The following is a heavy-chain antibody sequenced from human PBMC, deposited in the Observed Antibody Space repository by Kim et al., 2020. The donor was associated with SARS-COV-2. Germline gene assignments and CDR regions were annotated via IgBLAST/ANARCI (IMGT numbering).Heavy chain of an antibody. D-gene: IGHD1-26*01. Sequence: GESLKISCQDSGFNFGSYWVTWVRQMPGKGLECMGRIDRSDSYTSYRPSFQGHISISADKSSRTTYLQWSSLRASDTATYYCAIELGTKWAYWGQGTQVTVSS. CDR1: GFNFGSYW. V-gene: IGHV5-10-1*01. CDR2: IDRSDSYT. CDR3: AIELGTKWAY. J-gene: IGHJ4*02.